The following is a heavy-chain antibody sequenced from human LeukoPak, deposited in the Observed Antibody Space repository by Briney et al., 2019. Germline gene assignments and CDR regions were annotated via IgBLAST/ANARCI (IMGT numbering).Heavy chain of an antibody. CDR3: ARVEYSSRSLDY. J-gene: IGHJ4*02. CDR2: IYYSGST. D-gene: IGHD6-13*01. CDR1: GGSISSGGYY. Sequence: PSEALSLTCTVSGGSISSGGYYWSWIRQHPGKGLEWIGYIYYSGSTYYNPSLKSRVTISVDTSKNQFSLKLSSVTAADTAVYYCARVEYSSRSLDYWGQGTLVTVSS. V-gene: IGHV4-31*03.